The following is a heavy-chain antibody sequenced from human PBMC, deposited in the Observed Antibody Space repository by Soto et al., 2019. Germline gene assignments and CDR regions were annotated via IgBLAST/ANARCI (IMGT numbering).Heavy chain of an antibody. CDR3: VRGSLPLRDSGSYGFDP. CDR2: IYSGGST. V-gene: IGHV3-66*01. Sequence: EVQLVESGGGLVQPGGSLRLSCTASGFTVSNSYMTWVRQSPGKGLEWVSVIYSGGSTYYADSVKGRFTISRDNSKNTLYLQMNSLRAEDTAVYYCVRGSLPLRDSGSYGFDPWGQGTLVTVSS. J-gene: IGHJ5*02. D-gene: IGHD1-26*01. CDR1: GFTVSNSY.